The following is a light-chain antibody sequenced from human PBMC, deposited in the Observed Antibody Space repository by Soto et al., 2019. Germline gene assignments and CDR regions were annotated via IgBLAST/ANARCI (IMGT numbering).Light chain of an antibody. CDR3: QQYYSYPWK. J-gene: IGKJ1*01. Sequence: AIRMTQSPSSLSASTGDRVTITCRASQGISSYLAWYQQKPGKAPKLLIYAASTLQSGVPSRFSGSGSGTDFTLTISCLQSEDFATYYCQQYYSYPWKLGQGTKVDIK. CDR2: AAS. V-gene: IGKV1-8*01. CDR1: QGISSY.